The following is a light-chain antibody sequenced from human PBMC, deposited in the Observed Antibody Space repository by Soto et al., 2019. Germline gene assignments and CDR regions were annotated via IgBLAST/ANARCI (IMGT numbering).Light chain of an antibody. CDR3: CSYAGVSTLYV. J-gene: IGLJ1*01. CDR2: EGS. V-gene: IGLV2-23*01. CDR1: SSDVGGYNL. Sequence: QSALTQPASVSGSPGQSITISCTGTSSDVGGYNLVSWYQQHPGKAPKLMIYEGSKRPSGVSSRFSGSKSGNTASLTISGLQAEDEADYYYCSYAGVSTLYVFGTGTKLTVL.